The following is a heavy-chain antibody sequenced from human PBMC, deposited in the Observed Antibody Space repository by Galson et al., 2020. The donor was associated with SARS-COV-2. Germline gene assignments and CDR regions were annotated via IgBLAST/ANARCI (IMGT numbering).Heavy chain of an antibody. Sequence: GGSMKLSCVAAAFTLSTNGMHWVSQAPGKGMEWEAATPNDGSNKYYADSVKGRFTISRDTSKNTLYLQMNSLRAEDTAVYYCAKASYLWFGELFGTLGYWGQGTLVTVSS. V-gene: IGHV3-30*18. CDR3: AKASYLWFGELFGTLGY. CDR1: AFTLSTNG. J-gene: IGHJ4*02. D-gene: IGHD3-10*01. CDR2: TPNDGSNK.